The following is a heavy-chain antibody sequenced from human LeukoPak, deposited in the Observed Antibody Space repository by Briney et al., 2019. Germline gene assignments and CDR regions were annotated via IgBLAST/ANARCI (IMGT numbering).Heavy chain of an antibody. D-gene: IGHD7-27*01. CDR3: ARDFNWGFDY. CDR1: GFIFSSHG. V-gene: IGHV3-30*02. J-gene: IGHJ4*02. CDR2: IRQEGRDT. Sequence: PGGSLRLSCAASGFIFSSHGMHWVRQAPGKGLERVAYIRQEGRDTYYADSVKGRFSISRDDSKYTVNLEMNSLRTEDMALYYCARDFNWGFDYWGQGTLVSVSS.